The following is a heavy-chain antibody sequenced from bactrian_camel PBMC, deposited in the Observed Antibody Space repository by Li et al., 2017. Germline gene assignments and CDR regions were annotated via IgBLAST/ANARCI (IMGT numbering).Heavy chain of an antibody. Sequence: HVQLVESGGGSVQAGGSLRLSCAVSGDTSIVECMGWIRQAPGKEREGVAQINIDTHHAHVSSSVEDRFTISRDSAKNTVYLQMNSLKPEDTATYYCASPGQYTSAYMSDYGTEGFVHWSHGTQVTVS. J-gene: IGHJ4*01. CDR2: INIDTHHA. CDR1: GDTSIVEC. CDR3: ASPGQYTSAYMSDYGTEGFVH. D-gene: IGHD4*01. V-gene: IGHV3-2*01.